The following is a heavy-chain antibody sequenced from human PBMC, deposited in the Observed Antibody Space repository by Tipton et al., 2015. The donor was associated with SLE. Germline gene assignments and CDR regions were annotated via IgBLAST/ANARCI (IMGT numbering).Heavy chain of an antibody. D-gene: IGHD6-13*01. Sequence: TLSLTCTVSGGSISSSSYYWGWIRQPPGKGLEWIGSIYYSGSTYYNPSLKSRVTISVDTSKNQFSLKLSSVTAADTAVYYCARGAAAAGPFDYWGQGTLVTVSS. J-gene: IGHJ4*02. CDR2: IYYSGST. V-gene: IGHV4-39*07. CDR3: ARGAAAAGPFDY. CDR1: GGSISSSSYY.